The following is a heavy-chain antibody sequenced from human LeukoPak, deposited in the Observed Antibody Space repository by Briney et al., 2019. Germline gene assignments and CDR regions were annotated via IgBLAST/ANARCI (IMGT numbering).Heavy chain of an antibody. V-gene: IGHV3-30-3*01. J-gene: IGHJ4*02. Sequence: GGSLRLSCAASGFTFSSYAMHWVRQAPGKGLEWVAVISYDGSNKYYADSAKGRFTISRDNSKNTLYLQMNSLRAEDTAMYYCARGSYDSSGYYPQNFDYWGQGTLVTVSS. CDR3: ARGSYDSSGYYPQNFDY. D-gene: IGHD3-22*01. CDR1: GFTFSSYA. CDR2: ISYDGSNK.